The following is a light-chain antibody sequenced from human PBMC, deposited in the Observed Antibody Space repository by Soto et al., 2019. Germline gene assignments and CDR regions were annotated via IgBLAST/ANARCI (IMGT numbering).Light chain of an antibody. V-gene: IGLV2-23*02. CDR3: GSYVGSGTVV. CDR2: EVS. CDR1: TSDVGSHNL. Sequence: QSVLTQPASVSGSPGQSITISCTGTTSDVGSHNLVSWYQQHPGQVPKLMISEVSERPSGVSNRFSGSKSGSTASLTISGLQPEDEADCYCGSYVGSGTVVFGGGTQLTVL. J-gene: IGLJ3*02.